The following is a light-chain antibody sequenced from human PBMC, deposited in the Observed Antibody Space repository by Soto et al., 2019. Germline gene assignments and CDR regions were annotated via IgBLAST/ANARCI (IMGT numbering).Light chain of an antibody. J-gene: IGKJ2*01. CDR1: QSVNTY. Sequence: EIVLTQSPATLSLSPGERATFSCRASQSVNTYLAWYQQKPGQAPRLLISDASNRATGIPARFSGSRSGTDFTLTISSLEPEDFAVYYCQQRSHWPPYTFGQGTKLEI. V-gene: IGKV3-11*01. CDR2: DAS. CDR3: QQRSHWPPYT.